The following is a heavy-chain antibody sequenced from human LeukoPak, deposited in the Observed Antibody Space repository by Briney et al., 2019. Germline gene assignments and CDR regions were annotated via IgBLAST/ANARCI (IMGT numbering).Heavy chain of an antibody. CDR2: IIPIFGTA. CDR1: GGTFSSYT. D-gene: IGHD3-10*01. CDR3: ARDLKEYYYGSGNNY. Sequence: SVKVSCKASGGTFSSYTISWVRQAPGQGLEWMGGIIPIFGTANYAQKFQGRVTITADESTSTAYMELSSLRSEDTAVYYCARDLKEYYYGSGNNYWDQGTLVTVSS. V-gene: IGHV1-69*13. J-gene: IGHJ4*02.